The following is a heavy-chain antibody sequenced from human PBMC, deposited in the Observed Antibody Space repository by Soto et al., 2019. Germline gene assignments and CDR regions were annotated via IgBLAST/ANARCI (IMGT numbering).Heavy chain of an antibody. J-gene: IGHJ3*02. CDR1: GGTFSRYA. Sequence: QVQLVQSGAEVQKPGSSVKVSCKASGGTFSRYAISWVRQAPGQGLEWMGGIIPIFGTANYAQKFQGRVTITADESTRTAYMELSSLRSEDTAVYYCARARQQLVQEDAFDIWGQGTMVTVSS. V-gene: IGHV1-69*01. D-gene: IGHD6-13*01. CDR3: ARARQQLVQEDAFDI. CDR2: IIPIFGTA.